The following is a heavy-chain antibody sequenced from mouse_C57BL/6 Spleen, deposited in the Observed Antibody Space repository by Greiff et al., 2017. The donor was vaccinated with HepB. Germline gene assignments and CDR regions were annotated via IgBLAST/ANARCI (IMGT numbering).Heavy chain of an antibody. CDR1: GYSITSGYD. Sequence: EVKLEESGPGMVKPSQSLSLTCTVTGYSITSGYDWHWIRHFPGNKLEWMGYISYSGSTNYNPSLKSRISITHDTSKNHFFLKLNSVTTEDTATYYCARDRWGEYFDYWGQGTTLTVSS. CDR3: ARDRWGEYFDY. CDR2: ISYSGST. J-gene: IGHJ2*01. D-gene: IGHD1-1*02. V-gene: IGHV3-1*01.